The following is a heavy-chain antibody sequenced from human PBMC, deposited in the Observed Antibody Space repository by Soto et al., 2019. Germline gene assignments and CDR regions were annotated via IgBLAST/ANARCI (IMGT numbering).Heavy chain of an antibody. CDR1: GFPFSSYG. Sequence: SLRLSCSASGFPFSSYGMHWVRQAPGKGLEWVAVISYDGSNKYYADSVKGRFTISRDNSKNTLYLQMNSLRAEDTAVYYCATSRAIVVVTAIPSLPYGMDVWGQGTTVPVPS. CDR2: ISYDGSNK. J-gene: IGHJ6*02. V-gene: IGHV3-30*03. CDR3: ATSRAIVVVTAIPSLPYGMDV. D-gene: IGHD2-21*02.